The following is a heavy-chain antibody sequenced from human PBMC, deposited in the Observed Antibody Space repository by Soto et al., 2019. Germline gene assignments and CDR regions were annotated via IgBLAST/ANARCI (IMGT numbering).Heavy chain of an antibody. J-gene: IGHJ5*02. CDR1: GAPITGGDYS. V-gene: IGHV4-30-2*01. CDR2: IFHGGST. CDR3: ARGRVVVPAAVMFNCLDP. Sequence: SETLSLTCAISGAPITGGDYSWNWIRQPPGKGLEWIGYIFHGGSTYYNPSLRSRVTISVDRSRTQFSLKMSSVTAADTAVYYCARGRVVVPAAVMFNCLDPWGQGALVTVSS. D-gene: IGHD2-2*01.